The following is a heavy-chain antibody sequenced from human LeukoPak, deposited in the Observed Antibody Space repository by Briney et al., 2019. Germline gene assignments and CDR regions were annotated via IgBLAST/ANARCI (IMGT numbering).Heavy chain of an antibody. J-gene: IGHJ4*02. D-gene: IGHD2-2*01. CDR1: GFTFSSYG. Sequence: GGSLRLSCAASGFTFSSYGMHWVRQAPGKGLEWVAVISYGGTTRYYAGSVKGRFTISRDNTKNTLYLQMNSLRAEDTAVYYCARDASPPSTGHKYYFDFWGQGTLVTVSS. CDR2: ISYGGTTR. V-gene: IGHV3-30*03. CDR3: ARDASPPSTGHKYYFDF.